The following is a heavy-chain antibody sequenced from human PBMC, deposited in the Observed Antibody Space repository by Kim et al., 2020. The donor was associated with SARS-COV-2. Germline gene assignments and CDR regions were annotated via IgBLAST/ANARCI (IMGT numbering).Heavy chain of an antibody. J-gene: IGHJ6*02. Sequence: SLKSRVTISVDPSKNQFSLKLSSVTAADTAVYYCARGVRGRYSYYYGMDVWGQGTTVTVSS. V-gene: IGHV4-59*09. CDR3: ARGVRGRYSYYYGMDV. D-gene: IGHD3-10*02.